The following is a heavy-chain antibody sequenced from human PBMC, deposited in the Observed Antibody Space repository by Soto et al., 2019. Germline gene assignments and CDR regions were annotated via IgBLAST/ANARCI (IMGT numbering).Heavy chain of an antibody. Sequence: EVQLVESGGGLVQPGGSLKLSCAASGFTFSGSTIHWVRQTSGKGLEWVGRIPSKTNTYATAYAASVKGSFTISRDDSKNTAYLQRNSLKTEDTAVYYCTRQHPDVPVASAIDYWGQGTLVTVSS. CDR2: IPSKTNTYAT. CDR1: GFTFSGST. J-gene: IGHJ4*02. V-gene: IGHV3-73*02. CDR3: TRQHPDVPVASAIDY. D-gene: IGHD6-19*01.